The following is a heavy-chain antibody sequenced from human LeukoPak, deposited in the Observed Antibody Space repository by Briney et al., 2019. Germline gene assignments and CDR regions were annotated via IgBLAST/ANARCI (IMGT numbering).Heavy chain of an antibody. D-gene: IGHD2/OR15-2a*01. Sequence: EASVKVSCKTSGYSFTSRGISWVRQAPGQGLEWMGWISPYNGNTNYAQRLQDRLALTTDTSTSTAYMELRSLRSDDTAVYYCARADPVVKGFDSWGQGTLVTVSS. CDR3: ARADPVVKGFDS. V-gene: IGHV1-18*01. J-gene: IGHJ3*02. CDR2: ISPYNGNT. CDR1: GYSFTSRG.